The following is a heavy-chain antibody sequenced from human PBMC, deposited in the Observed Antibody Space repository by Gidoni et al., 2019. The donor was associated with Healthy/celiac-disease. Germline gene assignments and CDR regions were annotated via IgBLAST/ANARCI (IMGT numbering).Heavy chain of an antibody. V-gene: IGHV3-33*01. J-gene: IGHJ4*02. CDR2: IWYDGSNK. CDR3: ARSPRYCSSTSCPHFDY. CDR1: GSTFSTYG. D-gene: IGHD2-2*01. Sequence: QVQLVASGGGVVQPGRSLRLSCAASGSTFSTYGMHWVRQAPGKGLEWGAVIWYDGSNKYYADSVKGRFTISRDNSKNTLYLQMNSLRAEDTAVYYCARSPRYCSSTSCPHFDYWGQGTLVTVSS.